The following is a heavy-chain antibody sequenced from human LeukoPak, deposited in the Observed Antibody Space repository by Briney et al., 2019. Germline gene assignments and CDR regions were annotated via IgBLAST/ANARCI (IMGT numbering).Heavy chain of an antibody. V-gene: IGHV3-23*01. D-gene: IGHD3-9*01. CDR1: GFTFSCYA. J-gene: IGHJ4*02. CDR3: AKDFAVTGYDILTGYYEGEGYFDY. CDR2: ISGSGGST. Sequence: GGSLRLSCAASGFTFSCYAMSWVRQAPGKGLEWVSAISGSGGSTYYADSVKGRFTISRDNSKNTLYLQMNSLRAEDTAVYYCAKDFAVTGYDILTGYYEGEGYFDYWGQGTLVTVSS.